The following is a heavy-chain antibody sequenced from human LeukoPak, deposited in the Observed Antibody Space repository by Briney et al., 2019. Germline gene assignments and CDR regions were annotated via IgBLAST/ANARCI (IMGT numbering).Heavy chain of an antibody. V-gene: IGHV1-8*01. CDR1: GYTFTIYE. CDR3: ARGWEYSSSWYYYYYYYMDV. D-gene: IGHD6-13*01. CDR2: MNPNSGNT. J-gene: IGHJ6*03. Sequence: GASVKVSCKASGYTFTIYEINWVRQATGQGLEWMGWMNPNSGNTGYAQKFQGRVTMTRNTSISTAYMELSSLRSEDTAVYYCARGWEYSSSWYYYYYYYMDVWGKGTTVTISS.